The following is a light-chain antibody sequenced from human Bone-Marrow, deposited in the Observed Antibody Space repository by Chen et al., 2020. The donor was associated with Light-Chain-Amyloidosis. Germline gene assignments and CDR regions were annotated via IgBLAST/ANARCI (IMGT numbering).Light chain of an antibody. V-gene: IGLV3-25*03. CDR2: RDT. CDR3: QSADSSGTYEVI. Sequence: SYELTQPPSVYVPPGQTARITCSGDDLPTKYAYWYQQKPGQAPVLVIQRDTERPSGISERVSGARSGTTGTLTIRGVQAEDEADYHCQSADSSGTYEVIFGGGTKLTVL. CDR1: DLPTKY. J-gene: IGLJ2*01.